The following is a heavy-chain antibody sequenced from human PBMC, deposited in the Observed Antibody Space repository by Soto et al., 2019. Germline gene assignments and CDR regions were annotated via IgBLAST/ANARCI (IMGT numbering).Heavy chain of an antibody. CDR3: ARGDGYCSGGSCPGGWFDP. CDR1: GGSISSGGYS. CDR2: IYHSGST. D-gene: IGHD2-15*01. Sequence: PSETLSLTCAVSGGSISSGGYSWSWIRQPPGKGLEWIGYIYHSGSTYYNPSLKSRVTISVDRSKNQFSLKLSSVTAADTAVYYCARGDGYCSGGSCPGGWFDPWGQGTLVTVSS. J-gene: IGHJ5*02. V-gene: IGHV4-30-2*01.